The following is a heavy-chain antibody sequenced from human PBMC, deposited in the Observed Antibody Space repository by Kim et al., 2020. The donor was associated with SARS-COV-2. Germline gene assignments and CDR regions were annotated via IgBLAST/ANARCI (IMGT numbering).Heavy chain of an antibody. CDR2: ISSSSSYI. CDR3: AREELYCSGGICYSYYFDY. D-gene: IGHD2-15*01. J-gene: IGHJ4*02. V-gene: IGHV3-21*01. CDR1: GFTFSSYS. Sequence: GGSLRLSCAASGFTFSSYSMNWVRQAPGKGLEWVSSISSSSSYIYYADSVKGRFTISRDNAKNSLYLQMNSLRAEDTAVYYCAREELYCSGGICYSYYFDYWGQGTLVTVSS.